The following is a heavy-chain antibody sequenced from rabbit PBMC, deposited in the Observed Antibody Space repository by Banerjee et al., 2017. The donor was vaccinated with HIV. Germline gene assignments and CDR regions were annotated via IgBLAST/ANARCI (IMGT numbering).Heavy chain of an antibody. D-gene: IGHD4-1*01. CDR1: GFTLSSYW. CDR3: ARDLAGVIGWNFNL. Sequence: EESGGDLVKPEGSLTLTCTASGFTLSSYWICWVRQAPGKGLEWIACIYTGSGSALYVSWAKGRFTISKASWTTVTLQMTSLTAADTATHFCARDLAGVIGWNFNLWGPGTLVTVS. V-gene: IGHV1S45*01. CDR2: IYTGSGSA. J-gene: IGHJ4*01.